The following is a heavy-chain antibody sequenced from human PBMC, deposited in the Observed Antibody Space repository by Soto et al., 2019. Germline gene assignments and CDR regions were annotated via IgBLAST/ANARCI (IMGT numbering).Heavy chain of an antibody. D-gene: IGHD2-15*01. J-gene: IGHJ4*02. CDR1: GFTFSSYW. CDR3: ARADIVVVVAATGEPEYYFDY. Sequence: GGSLRLSCAASGFTFSSYWMSWVRQAPGKGLEWVANIKQDGSEKYYVDSVKGRFTISRDNAKNSLYLQMNSLRAEDTAVYYCARADIVVVVAATGEPEYYFDYWGQGTLVTVSS. V-gene: IGHV3-7*01. CDR2: IKQDGSEK.